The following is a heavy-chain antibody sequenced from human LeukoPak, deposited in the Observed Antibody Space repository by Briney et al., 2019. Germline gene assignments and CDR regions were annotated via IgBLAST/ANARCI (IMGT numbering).Heavy chain of an antibody. CDR3: AKGSQYNILTGFIVGAMDDFDY. Sequence: GGSLRLSCAASGFTFSSYGMHWVRQAPGKGLEWVAFIRYDGSNKYYADSVKGRFTISRDNSKNTLYLQMNSLRAEDTAVYYCAKGSQYNILTGFIVGAMDDFDYWGQGTLVTVSS. D-gene: IGHD3-9*01. V-gene: IGHV3-30*02. CDR2: IRYDGSNK. CDR1: GFTFSSYG. J-gene: IGHJ4*02.